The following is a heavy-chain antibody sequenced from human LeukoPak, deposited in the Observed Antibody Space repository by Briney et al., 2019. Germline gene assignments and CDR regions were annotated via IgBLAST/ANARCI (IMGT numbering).Heavy chain of an antibody. D-gene: IGHD2-21*01. V-gene: IGHV3-30*02. CDR2: IRYDGSNK. J-gene: IGHJ4*02. CDR3: AKVPYCGGDCYSPADY. Sequence: GGSLRLSCAASGFTFSSYGMHWVRQAPGKGLEWVAFIRYDGSNKYYADSVKGRFTISRNNSKNTLYLQMNSLRAEDTAVYYCAKVPYCGGDCYSPADYWGQGTLVTVSS. CDR1: GFTFSSYG.